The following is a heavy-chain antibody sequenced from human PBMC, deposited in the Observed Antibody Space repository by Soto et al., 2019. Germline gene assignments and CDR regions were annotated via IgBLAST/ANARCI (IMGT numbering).Heavy chain of an antibody. Sequence: PSETLSLTCAVSGGYISGGYYSWSWIRQPPGKGLEWIGFIYNSGSTYYNSSLKSRVTISVDTSKNQFSLKLSSVTAADTAVYYCARGRSSSSWFDYWGQGTLVTVSS. CDR3: ARGRSSSSWFDY. CDR2: IYNSGST. V-gene: IGHV4-30-2*01. D-gene: IGHD6-13*01. CDR1: GGYISGGYYS. J-gene: IGHJ4*02.